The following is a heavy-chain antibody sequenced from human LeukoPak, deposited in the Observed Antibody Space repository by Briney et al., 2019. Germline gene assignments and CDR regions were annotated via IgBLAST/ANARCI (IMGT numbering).Heavy chain of an antibody. CDR1: GFTFRSFE. CDR3: ARTDFYDSRGRPFDF. D-gene: IGHD3-22*01. V-gene: IGHV3-48*03. J-gene: IGHJ4*02. Sequence: PGGSLRLSCVASGFTFRSFEMNWVRQAPGKGLEWVSYISSSGSTIYYADSVKGRFTISRDNAKNSLYLQMNSLRAEDTAVYYCARTDFYDSRGRPFDFWGQGTLLTVSS. CDR2: ISSSGSTI.